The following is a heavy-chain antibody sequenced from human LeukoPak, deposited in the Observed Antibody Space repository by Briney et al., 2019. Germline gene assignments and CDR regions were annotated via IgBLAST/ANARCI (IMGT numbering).Heavy chain of an antibody. V-gene: IGHV3-30*02. J-gene: IGHJ5*02. CDR1: GFTFSSYG. D-gene: IGHD2-2*01. CDR3: AKDRLFVVVPAQTVDP. CDR2: IRYDGSNK. Sequence: PGGSLRLSCAASGFTFSSYGMHWVRQAPGKGLEWVAFIRYDGSNKYYADSVKGRFTISRDNSKNTLYLQMNSLRAEDTAVYYCAKDRLFVVVPAQTVDPWGQGTLVTVSS.